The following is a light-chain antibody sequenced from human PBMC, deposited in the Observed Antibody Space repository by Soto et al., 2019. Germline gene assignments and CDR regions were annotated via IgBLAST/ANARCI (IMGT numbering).Light chain of an antibody. Sequence: QSLLSQASCVSVSPGQSITISWTRSSSDVGGYKFVSWYEQYSGKTSILIRYDVCNRPSGVSNRFSVSTSGNTASLAISGLQGEDEADYYCSSYTGTNTRYVFGTGTKVTVL. J-gene: IGLJ1*01. CDR2: DVC. CDR1: SSDVGGYKF. V-gene: IGLV2-14*01. CDR3: SSYTGTNTRYV.